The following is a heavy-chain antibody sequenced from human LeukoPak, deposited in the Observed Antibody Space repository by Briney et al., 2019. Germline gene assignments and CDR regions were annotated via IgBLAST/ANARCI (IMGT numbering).Heavy chain of an antibody. CDR1: GFAFSTYS. Sequence: GGSLRLSCAASGFAFSTYSMNWVRQAPGKGLEWVSSISDSSSKIYYADSVKGRFTISRDNAKNSLYLQLNSLRAEDTAVYFCARGEWGYYFEYWGQGTLVTVSS. D-gene: IGHD2-8*01. CDR3: ARGEWGYYFEY. J-gene: IGHJ4*02. V-gene: IGHV3-21*01. CDR2: ISDSSSKI.